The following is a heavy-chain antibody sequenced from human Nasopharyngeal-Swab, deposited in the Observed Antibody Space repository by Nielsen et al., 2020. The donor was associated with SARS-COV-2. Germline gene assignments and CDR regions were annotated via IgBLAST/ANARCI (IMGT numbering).Heavy chain of an antibody. V-gene: IGHV3-30*18. J-gene: IGHJ3*02. D-gene: IGHD3-10*01. Sequence: GGSLRLSCTASGFSLNNYGMHWVRQAPGKGLEWVAVISYEGSKTKHAESVEGRFTISRDFSTHPLYLQMNSLRPEDTAMYYCAKANVIFWFGQFKNAGFDIWGQGTMVVVPS. CDR2: ISYEGSKT. CDR3: AKANVIFWFGQFKNAGFDI. CDR1: GFSLNNYG.